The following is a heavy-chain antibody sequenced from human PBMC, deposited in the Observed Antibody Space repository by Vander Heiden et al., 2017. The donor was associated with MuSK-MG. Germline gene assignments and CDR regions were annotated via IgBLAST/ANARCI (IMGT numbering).Heavy chain of an antibody. D-gene: IGHD3-16*01. Sequence: GQGLEWMGLINPNSGDTKYAQKFQARVTMTRDTSISSAFMELSGLTSDDSAVYFGAREIAGELLGDAVWSSAIDSWGQGTMVTVSS. V-gene: IGHV1-2*06. CDR2: INPNSGDT. CDR3: AREIAGELLGDAVWSSAIDS. J-gene: IGHJ3*01.